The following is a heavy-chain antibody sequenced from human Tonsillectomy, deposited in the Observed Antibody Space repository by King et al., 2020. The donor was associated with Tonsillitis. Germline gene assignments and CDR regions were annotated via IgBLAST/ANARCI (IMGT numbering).Heavy chain of an antibody. Sequence: QLQESGPGLVKPSETLSLTCTVSGGSISSYYWSWIRQPPGKGLEWIGYIYYSGSTNYNPSLKSRVTISVDTSKNQFSLKLSSVTAADTAVYYCASWADSYGYVGSDYWGQGTLVTVSS. CDR1: GGSISSYY. CDR2: IYYSGST. J-gene: IGHJ4*02. V-gene: IGHV4-59*01. D-gene: IGHD5-18*01. CDR3: ASWADSYGYVGSDY.